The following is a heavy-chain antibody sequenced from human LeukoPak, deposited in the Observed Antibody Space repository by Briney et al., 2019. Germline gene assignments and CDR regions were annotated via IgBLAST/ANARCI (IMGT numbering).Heavy chain of an antibody. CDR2: IKQDGSEK. J-gene: IGHJ4*02. Sequence: GGSLRLSCAASGFTFSSYWMSWVRQAPGKGLEWVANIKQDGSEKYYVDSVKGRFTISRDNTKNSLYLQMNSLRAEDTAVYYCARGFRGWYAEGFDYWGQGTVVTVSS. CDR3: ARGFRGWYAEGFDY. CDR1: GFTFSSYW. D-gene: IGHD6-19*01. V-gene: IGHV3-7*01.